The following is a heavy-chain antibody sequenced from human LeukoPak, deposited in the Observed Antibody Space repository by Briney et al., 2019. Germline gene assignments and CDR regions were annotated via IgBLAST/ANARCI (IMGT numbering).Heavy chain of an antibody. CDR2: IYSGGST. D-gene: IGHD4-17*01. Sequence: GGSLRLSCAASGFTVSSNYMSWVRQAPGKGLEWVSVIYSGGSTYYADSVKGRFTISRDNSKNTLYLQMNSLRAEDTAVYYCARGSTVTTSGDAFDIWGQGTLVTVSS. J-gene: IGHJ3*02. V-gene: IGHV3-53*01. CDR1: GFTVSSNY. CDR3: ARGSTVTTSGDAFDI.